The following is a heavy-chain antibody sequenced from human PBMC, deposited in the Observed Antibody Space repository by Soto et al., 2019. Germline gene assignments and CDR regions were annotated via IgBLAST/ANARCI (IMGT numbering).Heavy chain of an antibody. J-gene: IGHJ6*02. Sequence: QLQLQESGSGLVKPSQTLSLTCAVSGGSISSGGYSWSWIRQPPGKGLEWIGYIYHSGSTYYNPSLKSRVTISVDRSKNQFSLKLSSVTAADTAVYYCARGGYSGYDYIYYYGMDVWGQGTTVTVSS. CDR1: GGSISSGGYS. D-gene: IGHD5-12*01. CDR2: IYHSGST. V-gene: IGHV4-30-2*01. CDR3: ARGGYSGYDYIYYYGMDV.